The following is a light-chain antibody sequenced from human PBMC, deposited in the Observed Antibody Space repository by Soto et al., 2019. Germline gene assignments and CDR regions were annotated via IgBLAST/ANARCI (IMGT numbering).Light chain of an antibody. J-gene: IGKJ1*01. CDR1: QSVSSD. Sequence: EIVMTQSPDTLSVSPGETTTLSCRASQSVSSDLAWYQQKPGRAPRLLIYGASTRATGIPARFIGSGSGTDFTLTISSLQSEDFAVYFCQQYNYWHRTTLGQGTKVEI. CDR2: GAS. V-gene: IGKV3D-15*01. CDR3: QQYNYWHRTT.